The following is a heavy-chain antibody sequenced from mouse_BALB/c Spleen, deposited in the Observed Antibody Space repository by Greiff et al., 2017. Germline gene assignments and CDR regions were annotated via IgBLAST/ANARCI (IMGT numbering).Heavy chain of an antibody. D-gene: IGHD1-1*01. CDR1: GFTIKDSD. CDR2: IDPADGNT. CDR3: ARGVLWGFDY. V-gene: IGHV14-3*02. J-gene: IGHJ2*01. Sequence: EVQLQQSGAELVKPGASVKLSCTASGFTIKDSDMHWVKQRPEQGLEWIGRIDPADGNTKYNPKFQGKATITADTSSNTAYLQLSSLTSEDTAVYYCARGVLWGFDYWGQGTTLTVSS.